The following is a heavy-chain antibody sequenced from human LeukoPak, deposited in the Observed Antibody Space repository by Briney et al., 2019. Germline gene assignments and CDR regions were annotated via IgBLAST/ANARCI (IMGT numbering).Heavy chain of an antibody. Sequence: GGSLRLSCQISGFNFSHYGMHWVRQAPGKGLEWVADISHDASNIYYADSVKGRFTISRDNAKNTLFLQLNSLRGDDTAVYYCAKDLNSFIVVVTIYGMDVWGQGTTVIVSS. V-gene: IGHV3-30*18. D-gene: IGHD2-15*01. J-gene: IGHJ6*02. CDR1: GFNFSHYG. CDR2: ISHDASNI. CDR3: AKDLNSFIVVVTIYGMDV.